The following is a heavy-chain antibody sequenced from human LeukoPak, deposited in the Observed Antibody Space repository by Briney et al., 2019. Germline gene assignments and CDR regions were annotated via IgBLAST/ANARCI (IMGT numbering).Heavy chain of an antibody. CDR2: INPNSGGT. D-gene: IGHD3-3*01. J-gene: IGHJ5*02. V-gene: IGHV1-2*02. Sequence: ASVKVSCKASGYTFTGYYMHWVRQAPGQGLEWMGWINPNSGGTNYAQKFQGRVTMTRDTSISTAYMELSRLRSDDTAVYYCARARGYYDLWSIGDAWGQGTLVTVSS. CDR3: ARARGYYDLWSIGDA. CDR1: GYTFTGYY.